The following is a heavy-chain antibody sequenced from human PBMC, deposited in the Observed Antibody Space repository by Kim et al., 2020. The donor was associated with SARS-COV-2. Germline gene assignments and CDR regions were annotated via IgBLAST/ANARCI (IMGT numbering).Heavy chain of an antibody. V-gene: IGHV4-59*13. CDR1: GGSISPNY. CDR3: ARDSSNLNHYMDV. J-gene: IGHJ6*03. Sequence: SETLSLTCTVSGGSISPNYWSWIWQPPGKGLERIGYIYYNWTTTYHASLKSRITISVDTSKTQYSLTLTSVTAADTAIDFCARDSSNLNHYMDVWGKGNTVTRSS. CDR2: IYYNWTT. D-gene: IGHD6-6*01.